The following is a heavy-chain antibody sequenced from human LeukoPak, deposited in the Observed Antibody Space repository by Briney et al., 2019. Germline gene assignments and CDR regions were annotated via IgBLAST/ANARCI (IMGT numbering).Heavy chain of an antibody. D-gene: IGHD2-21*02. Sequence: PGGSLRLSCVGSGFTFSSYGMHWVLQAPGKGLEWMAFIRYDGSNKYYADSVKGRFTISRDNSKNTLYLQMNSLRAGDTAVYYCAKDVTPIVVVTAPFDYWGQGTLVTVSS. CDR2: IRYDGSNK. CDR3: AKDVTPIVVVTAPFDY. CDR1: GFTFSSYG. V-gene: IGHV3-30*02. J-gene: IGHJ4*02.